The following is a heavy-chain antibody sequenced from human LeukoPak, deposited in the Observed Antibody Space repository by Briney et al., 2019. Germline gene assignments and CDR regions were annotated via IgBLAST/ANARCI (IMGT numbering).Heavy chain of an antibody. Sequence: SETLYLTCSVSGDSITTSYWNWIRQPPGRGLEWIGSIFYSGNTKYNPALQSRVTISVDTSKNQFSLEVNSVTAADTAVYYCARGRLSPSAFRPFEHWGRGTLVTVSS. J-gene: IGHJ4*02. V-gene: IGHV4-59*01. CDR1: GDSITTSY. CDR3: ARGRLSPSAFRPFEH. D-gene: IGHD2/OR15-2a*01. CDR2: IFYSGNT.